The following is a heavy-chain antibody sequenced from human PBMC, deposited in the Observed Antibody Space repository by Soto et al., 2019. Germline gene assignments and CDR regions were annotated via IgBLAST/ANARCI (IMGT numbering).Heavy chain of an antibody. J-gene: IGHJ6*02. CDR1: GFTFISYA. Sequence: PGGSLRLSCTASGFTFISYALHWVRQAPCKGLEWVAVISYDGTKNSYADSVKGRFTIARDNSKNTLSLQMNSLRTEDTAVYYCSRGTGYCSGSSCYDDYNSGLDVWGQGTTVTVSS. CDR2: ISYDGTKN. V-gene: IGHV3-30-3*01. D-gene: IGHD2-2*01. CDR3: SRGTGYCSGSSCYDDYNSGLDV.